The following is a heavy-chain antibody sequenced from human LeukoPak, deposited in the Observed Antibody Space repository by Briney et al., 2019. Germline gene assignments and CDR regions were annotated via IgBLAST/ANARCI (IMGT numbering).Heavy chain of an antibody. CDR2: INPNSGGT. D-gene: IGHD5-18*01. Sequence: ASVKVSCKASGYTFTGYYMHWVRQAPGQGLEWMGWINPNSGGTNYAQKFQGRVTMTRDTSISTAYMELSRLRSDDTAVYYCAREAVRGYSYGSNGGGNWFDPWGQGTLVTVSS. CDR3: AREAVRGYSYGSNGGGNWFDP. J-gene: IGHJ5*02. CDR1: GYTFTGYY. V-gene: IGHV1-2*02.